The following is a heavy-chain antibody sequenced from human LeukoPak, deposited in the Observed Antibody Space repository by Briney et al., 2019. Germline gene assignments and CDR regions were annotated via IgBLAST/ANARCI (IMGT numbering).Heavy chain of an antibody. CDR1: GLTFSSYG. V-gene: IGHV3-33*01. CDR3: ARTLRGYSYGPFDY. Sequence: GGSLRLSCAASGLTFSSYGMHWVRQAPGKGLEWVAVIWYDGSNKYYADSVKGRFTISRDNSKNTLYLQMNSLRAEDTAVYYCARTLRGYSYGPFDYWGQGTLVTVSS. D-gene: IGHD5-18*01. CDR2: IWYDGSNK. J-gene: IGHJ4*02.